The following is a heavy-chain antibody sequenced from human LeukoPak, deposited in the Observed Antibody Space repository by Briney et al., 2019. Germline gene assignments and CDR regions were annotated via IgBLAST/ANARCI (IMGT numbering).Heavy chain of an antibody. V-gene: IGHV3-7*01. J-gene: IGHJ4*02. Sequence: GGSLRLSCAASGFTFSSYWMSWVRQAPGKGLEWVANIKQDGSEKYYVDSVKGRFTISRDNAKNSLYLQMNSLRAEDTAVYYCASWGYTYSSSWYKKGFDYWGQGTLVTVSS. D-gene: IGHD6-13*01. CDR1: GFTFSSYW. CDR2: IKQDGSEK. CDR3: ASWGYTYSSSWYKKGFDY.